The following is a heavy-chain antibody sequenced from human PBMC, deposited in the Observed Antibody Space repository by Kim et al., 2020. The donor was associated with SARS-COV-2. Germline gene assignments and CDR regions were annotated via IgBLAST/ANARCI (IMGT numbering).Heavy chain of an antibody. J-gene: IGHJ4*02. D-gene: IGHD3-16*01. CDR3: LVEGEQNRIFFDF. V-gene: IGHV4-39*07. CDR1: GAFVSRSPYH. CDR2: LSHSGKT. Sequence: SETLSLTCAVSGAFVSRSPYHLTVIRQAPGGGLEWLGSLSHSGKTNYNAALTNRLSISVDTARNQFSLRLRSVTAADTAVYYCLVEGEQNRIFFDFWGQGTLFSVSS.